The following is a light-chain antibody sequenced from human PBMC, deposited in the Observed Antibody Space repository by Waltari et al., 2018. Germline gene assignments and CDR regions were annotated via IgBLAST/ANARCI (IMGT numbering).Light chain of an antibody. Sequence: QSALTQPASVSGSPGQSITISCTGTSSRVGSYNLVSWYQQHPGKAPNLMIYEGSKRPSGVSNRFSGSKSGNTASLTISGLQAEDEADYYCCSYAGAVFGGGTKLTIL. CDR3: CSYAGAV. CDR1: SSRVGSYNL. J-gene: IGLJ3*02. V-gene: IGLV2-23*01. CDR2: EGS.